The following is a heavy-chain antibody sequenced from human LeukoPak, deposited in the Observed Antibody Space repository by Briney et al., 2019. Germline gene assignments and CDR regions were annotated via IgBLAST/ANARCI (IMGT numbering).Heavy chain of an antibody. V-gene: IGHV3-30*18. J-gene: IGHJ6*03. CDR3: AKDREDDFWSGYKHYYMDV. CDR1: GFTFSSYG. D-gene: IGHD3-3*01. CDR2: ISYDGSNK. Sequence: GGSLRLSCAASGFTFSSYGMHWVRQAPGKGLEWVAVISYDGSNKYYADSVKGRFTISRDNSKNTLYLQMNSLRAEDTAVYYCAKDREDDFWSGYKHYYMDVWGKGTTVTVSS.